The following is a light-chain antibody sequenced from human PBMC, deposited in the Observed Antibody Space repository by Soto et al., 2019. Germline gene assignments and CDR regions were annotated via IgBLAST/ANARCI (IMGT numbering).Light chain of an antibody. V-gene: IGKV3-15*01. Sequence: EIVMTQSPATLSVSPGERVTLSCRASQSVSTNLAWYQQKPGQAPRLLLYGASTRATGIPARFSGSGSGTEFTLTISSLQSEDFAVYYCQQYKKWYTFGQGTKLEIK. CDR3: QQYKKWYT. CDR2: GAS. CDR1: QSVSTN. J-gene: IGKJ2*01.